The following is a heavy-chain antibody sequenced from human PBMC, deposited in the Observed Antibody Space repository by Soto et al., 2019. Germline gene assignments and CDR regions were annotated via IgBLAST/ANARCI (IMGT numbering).Heavy chain of an antibody. Sequence: QVQLVQAGAEVKKPGSPVKVSCKASGGTFSRYGISWVRQAPGQGLEWMGGINPIFGTANYAQKFQGRVTITADESTSTAYMELSSLRSEDTAVYYCARARNDNCYYGMDVWGQGTTVTVSS. CDR2: INPIFGTA. D-gene: IGHD3-22*01. V-gene: IGHV1-69*12. CDR1: GGTFSRYG. CDR3: ARARNDNCYYGMDV. J-gene: IGHJ6*02.